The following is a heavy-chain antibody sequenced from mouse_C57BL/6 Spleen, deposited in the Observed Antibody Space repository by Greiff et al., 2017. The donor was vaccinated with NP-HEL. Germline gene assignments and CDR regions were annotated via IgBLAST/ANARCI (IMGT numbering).Heavy chain of an antibody. V-gene: IGHV1-69*01. CDR2: IDPSDSYT. J-gene: IGHJ2*01. CDR1: GYTFTSYW. Sequence: VQLQQSGAELVMPGASVKLSCKASGYTFTSYWMHWVKQRPGQGLEWIGEIDPSDSYTNYNQKFKGKSTLTVDKSSSTAYMQLSSLTSEDSAVYYCARDPSLDYWGQGTTLTVSS. CDR3: ARDPSLDY.